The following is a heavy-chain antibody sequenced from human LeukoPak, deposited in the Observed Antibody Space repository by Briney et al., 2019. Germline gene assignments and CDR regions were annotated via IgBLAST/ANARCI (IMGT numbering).Heavy chain of an antibody. D-gene: IGHD3-10*01. CDR3: ARHRILWFGELLAAFGI. Sequence: GESLKISCKGSGYSFTSYWIGWVRQMPGKGLEWMGIIYPDDSDTRYSPSFQGQVTISADKSISTAYLQWSSLKASDTAMYYCARHRILWFGELLAAFGIWGQGTMVTVSS. CDR2: IYPDDSDT. J-gene: IGHJ3*02. CDR1: GYSFTSYW. V-gene: IGHV5-51*01.